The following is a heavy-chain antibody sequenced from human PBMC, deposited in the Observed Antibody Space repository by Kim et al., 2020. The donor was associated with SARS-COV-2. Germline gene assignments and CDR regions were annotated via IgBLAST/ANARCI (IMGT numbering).Heavy chain of an antibody. J-gene: IGHJ4*02. D-gene: IGHD6-13*01. CDR1: GFTFSSYS. V-gene: IGHV3-21*01. CDR2: ISSSSSYI. Sequence: GGSLRLSCAASGFTFSSYSMNWVRQAPGKGLEWVSSISSSSSYIYYADSVKGRFTISRDNPKNSLYLQMNSLRAEDTAVYYCARGGAGSWFFDYWGQGTLVTVSS. CDR3: ARGGAGSWFFDY.